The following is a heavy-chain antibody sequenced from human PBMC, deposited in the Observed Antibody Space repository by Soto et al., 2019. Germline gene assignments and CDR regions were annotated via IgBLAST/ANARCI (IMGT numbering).Heavy chain of an antibody. J-gene: IGHJ4*02. Sequence: EVEVLESGGGLVQPGGSLRLSCAASGFTFRNYAMTWVRQAPGQGLEYVSSITSSGDHTFYADSVKGRFTISRDNSKNTLYLQMNSLRVEDTAIYYCARVVVDRGVHFWGQGTLVTVSS. CDR1: GFTFRNYA. V-gene: IGHV3-23*01. CDR3: ARVVVDRGVHF. D-gene: IGHD3-3*02. CDR2: ITSSGDHT.